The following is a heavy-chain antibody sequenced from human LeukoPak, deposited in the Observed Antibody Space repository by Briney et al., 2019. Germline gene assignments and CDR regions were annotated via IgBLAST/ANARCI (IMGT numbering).Heavy chain of an antibody. D-gene: IGHD5-24*01. J-gene: IGHJ6*02. Sequence: PSETLSLTCTVSGGFISSDYWNWIRQPPGKGLEWIGYIYYSGSATYNPSLNNRVTISVDRSKNQFSLRLSSVTAADTAVYYCARDPEMATPYYYGMDVWGQGTTVTVS. CDR3: ARDPEMATPYYYGMDV. V-gene: IGHV4-59*01. CDR2: IYYSGSA. CDR1: GGFISSDY.